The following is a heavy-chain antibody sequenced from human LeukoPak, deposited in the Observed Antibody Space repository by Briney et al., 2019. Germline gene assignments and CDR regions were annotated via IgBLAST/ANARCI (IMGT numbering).Heavy chain of an antibody. J-gene: IGHJ4*02. V-gene: IGHV3-21*04. Sequence: GGSLRLSCAASGFTFSDYAMNWVRQAPGKGLEWVSFVSSNSNYIYYADSVKGRFTISRDNSKNTLYLQMNSLRAEDTAVYYCAKGRYDSSGFNWAAWGQGTLVTVSS. CDR3: AKGRYDSSGFNWAA. D-gene: IGHD3-22*01. CDR2: VSSNSNYI. CDR1: GFTFSDYA.